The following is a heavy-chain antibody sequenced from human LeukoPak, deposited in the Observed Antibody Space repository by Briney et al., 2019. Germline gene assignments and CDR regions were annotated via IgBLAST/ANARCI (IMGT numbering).Heavy chain of an antibody. CDR2: INWNGGST. J-gene: IGHJ4*02. CDR1: GFTLDYYG. D-gene: IGHD1-1*01. CDR3: ARVQRELMWYYFDY. Sequence: PGRSLRPSCAASGFTLDYYGMSWVRQAPERGLEWVSGINWNGGSTGYADSVKGRFTISRDNAKNSLYLQMNSLRVEDTALYYCARVQRELMWYYFDYWGQGTLVTVSS. V-gene: IGHV3-20*04.